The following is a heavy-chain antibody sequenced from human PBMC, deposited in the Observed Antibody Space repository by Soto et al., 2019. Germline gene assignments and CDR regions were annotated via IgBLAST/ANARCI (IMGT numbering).Heavy chain of an antibody. D-gene: IGHD4-17*01. CDR1: GYTFTSYG. CDR3: AFSNGDYESPFDY. Sequence: ASVRVSRKASGYTFTSYGISWVRQAPGQGLEWMGWISAYNGNTNYAQKLQGRVTMTTDTSRSTAYMELRSLRSDDTAVYYCAFSNGDYESPFDYWGQGTLVTVSS. V-gene: IGHV1-18*01. CDR2: ISAYNGNT. J-gene: IGHJ4*02.